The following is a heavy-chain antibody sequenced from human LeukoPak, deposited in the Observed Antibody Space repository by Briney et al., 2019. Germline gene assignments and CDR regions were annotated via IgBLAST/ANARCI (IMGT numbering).Heavy chain of an antibody. CDR2: IYPGDPDT. D-gene: IGHD5-24*01. J-gene: IGHJ4*02. Sequence: RGESLKISCKGSGYSFTSYWIGWVRQMPGKGLEWMGIIYPGDPDTRYSPSFQCQVTISADKSISTAYLQWSSLKASDTAMYYCARVEMATIRGGPFDYWGQGTLVTVSS. CDR3: ARVEMATIRGGPFDY. CDR1: GYSFTSYW. V-gene: IGHV5-51*01.